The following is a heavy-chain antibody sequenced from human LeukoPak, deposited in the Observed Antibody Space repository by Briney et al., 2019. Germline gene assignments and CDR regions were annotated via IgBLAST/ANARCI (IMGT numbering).Heavy chain of an antibody. V-gene: IGHV4-59*01. D-gene: IGHD3-9*01. CDR3: ARGRYSAGDNWFDP. Sequence: SETLSLTCTVSGVSITSSYWSWIRQSPGKGLEWIGYVHYTGSTNYNPSLKSRVTMLIDTSKNQFSLKLSSVTAADTAVYYCARGRYSAGDNWFDPWGQGTLVTVSS. CDR1: GVSITSSY. J-gene: IGHJ5*02. CDR2: VHYTGST.